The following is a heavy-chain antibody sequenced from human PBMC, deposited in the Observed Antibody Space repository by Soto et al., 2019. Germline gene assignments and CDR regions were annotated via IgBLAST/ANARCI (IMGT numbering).Heavy chain of an antibody. V-gene: IGHV3-11*06. CDR3: ARSLDYGDYVFDY. Sequence: GGSLRLSCAASGFTFRDYYMSWIRQAPGKGLEWVSYTSSSSSCTNYADSVKGRFTISRDNAKNSLYLQMKSLRAEDTAVYYCARSLDYGDYVFDYWGQGTLVTVSS. J-gene: IGHJ4*02. D-gene: IGHD4-17*01. CDR1: GFTFRDYY. CDR2: TSSSSSCT.